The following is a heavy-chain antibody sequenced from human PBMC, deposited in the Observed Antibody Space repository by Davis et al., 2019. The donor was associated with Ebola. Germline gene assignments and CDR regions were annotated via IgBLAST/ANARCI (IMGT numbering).Heavy chain of an antibody. V-gene: IGHV3-30*04. CDR3: AKGRHNWNDGVLDY. J-gene: IGHJ4*02. Sequence: PGGSLRLSCAASGFTFSSYAMHWVRQAPGKGLEWVAFSSYDGNDKYYADFVKGRFTVSRDNLKNTVDLQMNSLRAEDTAVYYCAKGRHNWNDGVLDYWGQGTLVTVSS. D-gene: IGHD1-20*01. CDR1: GFTFSSYA. CDR2: SSYDGNDK.